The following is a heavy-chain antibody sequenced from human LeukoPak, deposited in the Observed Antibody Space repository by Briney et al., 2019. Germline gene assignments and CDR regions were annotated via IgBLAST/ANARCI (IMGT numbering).Heavy chain of an antibody. CDR2: INPNSGGT. D-gene: IGHD5-18*01. Sequence: ASVKVSCKASGYTFTSYYMHWVRQAPGQGLEWMGWINPNSGGTNYAQKFQGRVTMTRDTSISTAYMELSRLRSDDTAVYYCARSGYSYGYPFDYWGQGTLVTVSS. J-gene: IGHJ4*02. V-gene: IGHV1-2*02. CDR3: ARSGYSYGYPFDY. CDR1: GYTFTSYY.